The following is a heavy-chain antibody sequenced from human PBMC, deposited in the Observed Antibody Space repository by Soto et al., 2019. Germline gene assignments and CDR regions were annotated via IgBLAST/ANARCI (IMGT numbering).Heavy chain of an antibody. CDR2: INHSGST. Sequence: ETLSLTCAVYGGSFSGYYWSWIRQPPGKGLEWIGEINHSGSTNYNPSLKSRVTISVDTSKNQFSLKLSSVTAADTAVYYCARGSYCSSTSCRVLYYYYYMDVWGKGTTVTVSS. CDR3: ARGSYCSSTSCRVLYYYYYMDV. D-gene: IGHD2-2*01. CDR1: GGSFSGYY. V-gene: IGHV4-34*01. J-gene: IGHJ6*03.